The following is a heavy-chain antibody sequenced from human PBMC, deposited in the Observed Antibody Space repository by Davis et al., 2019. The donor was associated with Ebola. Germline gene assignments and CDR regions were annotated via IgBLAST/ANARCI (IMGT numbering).Heavy chain of an antibody. V-gene: IGHV4-38-2*02. D-gene: IGHD2-2*01. Sequence: SETLSLTCTVSGDSISSYYWSWIRQSPGKGLEWIASIYRSGSTYYNPSLKDRVSISMDKSKNQFSLKLRSVTAADTAVYYCARDSYAIYYFDYWGQGTLVSVSS. J-gene: IGHJ4*02. CDR3: ARDSYAIYYFDY. CDR2: IYRSGST. CDR1: GDSISSYY.